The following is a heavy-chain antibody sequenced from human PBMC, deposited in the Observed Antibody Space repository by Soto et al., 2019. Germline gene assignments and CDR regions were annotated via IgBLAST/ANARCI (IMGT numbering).Heavy chain of an antibody. J-gene: IGHJ2*01. V-gene: IGHV3-30-3*01. CDR3: XXXXXXXXXXX. CDR1: GFTFRSSA. Sequence: QVQLVESGGGVVQPGRSLRLSCAASGFTFRSSAMHWVRQAPGKGLEWVAVISYDGINKYYADSVKGRFTISRDTSDNTLYLQMNSLRAEXXXXXXXXXXXXXXXXXXWGRGTLVTVSS. CDR2: ISYDGINK.